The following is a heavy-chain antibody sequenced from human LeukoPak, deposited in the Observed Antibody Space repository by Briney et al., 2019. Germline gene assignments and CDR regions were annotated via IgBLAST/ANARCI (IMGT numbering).Heavy chain of an antibody. D-gene: IGHD2-15*01. Sequence: PSETLSLTCTVSGGSISSSSYYWGWIRQPPGKGLEWIGSIYYSGSTYYNPSLKNRVTISVDTSKNQFSLKLSSVTAADTAVYYCARFSGYCSANSCYPAYWGQGTLVSVSS. V-gene: IGHV4-39*01. J-gene: IGHJ4*02. CDR3: ARFSGYCSANSCYPAY. CDR1: GGSISSSSYY. CDR2: IYYSGST.